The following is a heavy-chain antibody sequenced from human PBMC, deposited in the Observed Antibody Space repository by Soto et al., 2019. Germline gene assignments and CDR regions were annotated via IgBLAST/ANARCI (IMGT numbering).Heavy chain of an antibody. CDR2: ISGSGGST. V-gene: IGHV3-23*01. CDR1: GFTFSSYA. J-gene: IGHJ4*02. CDR3: ARVARGDMVRGVIPADFDY. D-gene: IGHD3-10*01. Sequence: PGGSLRLSCAASGFTFSSYAMSWVRQAPGKGLEWVSAISGSGGSTYYADSVKGRFTISRDNSKNTLYLQMNSLRAEDTAVYYCARVARGDMVRGVIPADFDYWGQGTLVTVSS.